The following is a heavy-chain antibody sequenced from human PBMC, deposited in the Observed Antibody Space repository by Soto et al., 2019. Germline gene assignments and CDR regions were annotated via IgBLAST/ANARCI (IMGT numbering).Heavy chain of an antibody. CDR1: GYSFTSYW. Sequence: PGESLKISCKGSGYSFTSYWIGWVRQMPGKGLEWMGIIYPGDSDTRYSPSFQGQVTISADKSISTAYLQWSSLKASDTAMYYCARGSSWYGSYYYYGMDVWGQGTTVTVSS. J-gene: IGHJ6*02. CDR3: ARGSSWYGSYYYYGMDV. CDR2: IYPGDSDT. V-gene: IGHV5-51*01. D-gene: IGHD6-13*01.